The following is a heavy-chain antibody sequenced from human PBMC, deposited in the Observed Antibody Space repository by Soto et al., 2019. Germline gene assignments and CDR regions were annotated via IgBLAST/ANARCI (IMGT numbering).Heavy chain of an antibody. Sequence: GASVKVSCKASGGTFSSYAISWVRQAPGQGLEWMGGIIPIFGTANYAQKFQGRVKITADKSTSTANMELSSLRSEDTAVYYCARYGYSSSWSYIDYWGQGTLVTVSS. CDR2: IIPIFGTA. D-gene: IGHD6-13*01. CDR3: ARYGYSSSWSYIDY. J-gene: IGHJ4*02. CDR1: GGTFSSYA. V-gene: IGHV1-69*06.